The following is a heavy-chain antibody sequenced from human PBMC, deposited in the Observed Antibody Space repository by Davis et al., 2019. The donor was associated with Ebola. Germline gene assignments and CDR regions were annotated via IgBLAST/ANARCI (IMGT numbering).Heavy chain of an antibody. Sequence: GESLKISCAASGFTFSTYWMSWVRQAPGKGLEWVGFISAKASGGTTEAAASVKGRFTISRDDSKGITYLQMNSLKSEDTAVYYCTRGGWQFAYWGQGTLVTVSS. J-gene: IGHJ4*02. D-gene: IGHD6-19*01. CDR3: TRGGWQFAY. CDR1: GFTFSTYW. V-gene: IGHV3-49*04. CDR2: ISAKASGGTT.